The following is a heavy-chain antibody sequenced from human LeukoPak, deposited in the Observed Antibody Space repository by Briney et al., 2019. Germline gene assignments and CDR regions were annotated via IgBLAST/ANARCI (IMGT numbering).Heavy chain of an antibody. CDR1: GFNFSSYA. D-gene: IGHD2-15*01. Sequence: PGRSLRLSCAASGFNFSSYAMNWVRQAPGKGLEWVAVISYDGSNKYYADSVKGRFTISRDNSKNTQYLQMNSLRAEDTAVYYCARVPPRIRGGTFDIWGQGTMVTVSS. CDR2: ISYDGSNK. V-gene: IGHV3-30*04. CDR3: ARVPPRIRGGTFDI. J-gene: IGHJ3*02.